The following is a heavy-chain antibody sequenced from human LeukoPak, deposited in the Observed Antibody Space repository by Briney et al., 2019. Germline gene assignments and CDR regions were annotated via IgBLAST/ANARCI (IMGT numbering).Heavy chain of an antibody. J-gene: IGHJ4*02. D-gene: IGHD6-19*01. V-gene: IGHV3-9*01. CDR2: ISCNSGSI. CDR3: AKDNRRHYTSGPNPDSLH. Sequence: GRSLRLSCAGSGFIFHNYAMDWVRQPPGKGLEWVSGISCNSGSIDYADSVKGRFTISRDNAKNSLYLQMNSLRVEDTAFYYCAKDNRRHYTSGPNPDSLHWGQGALVTVSS. CDR1: GFIFHNYA.